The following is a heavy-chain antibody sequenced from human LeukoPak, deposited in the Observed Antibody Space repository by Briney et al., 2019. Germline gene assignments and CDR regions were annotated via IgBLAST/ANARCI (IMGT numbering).Heavy chain of an antibody. V-gene: IGHV3-48*01. J-gene: IGHJ4*02. Sequence: PGGSLRLSCAASGFTFSSYSMNWVRQAPGKGLEWVSYISSSSSTIYYADSVKGRFTISRDNAKNSLYLQMNSLRAEDTAVYYFARGGWGGYFDYWGQGTLVTVSS. CDR2: ISSSSSTI. CDR1: GFTFSSYS. CDR3: ARGGWGGYFDY. D-gene: IGHD3-16*01.